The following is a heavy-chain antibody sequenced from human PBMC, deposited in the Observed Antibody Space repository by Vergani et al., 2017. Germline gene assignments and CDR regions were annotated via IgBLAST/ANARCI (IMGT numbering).Heavy chain of an antibody. CDR1: GFTFSSYA. CDR2: ISYDGSNK. Sequence: QVQLVESGGGVVQPGRSLRLSCAASGFTFSSYAMHWVRQAPGKGLEWVAFISYDGSNKYYAYSVKGRFPLSSDNSKNTLYLQMNSLRAEDTSVYYCARVSPGDNSGWEPFDYWGQGTLVTVSS. CDR3: ARVSPGDNSGWEPFDY. V-gene: IGHV3-30-3*01. D-gene: IGHD6-19*01. J-gene: IGHJ4*02.